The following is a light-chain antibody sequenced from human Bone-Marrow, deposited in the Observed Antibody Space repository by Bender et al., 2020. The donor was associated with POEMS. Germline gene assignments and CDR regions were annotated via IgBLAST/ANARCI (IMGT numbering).Light chain of an antibody. CDR3: QAWDSSAV. J-gene: IGLJ2*01. CDR1: SGDVGGYNL. CDR2: EDT. Sequence: QSALTQPASVSGSLGQSITISCTGTSGDVGGYNLVYWYQQHPAKAPKFIIYEDTQRPSGISSRFTGSKSGNTASLTISGTQALDEADYYCQAWDSSAVFGGGTKLTVL. V-gene: IGLV2-14*02.